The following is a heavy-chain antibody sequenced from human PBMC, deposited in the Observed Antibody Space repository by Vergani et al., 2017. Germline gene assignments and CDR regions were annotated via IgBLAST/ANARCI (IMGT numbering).Heavy chain of an antibody. V-gene: IGHV1-3*01. D-gene: IGHD2-2*01. CDR3: AREMEYQLPDYYYYYMDV. CDR1: GYTFTSYA. J-gene: IGHJ6*03. Sequence: QVQLVQSGAEVKKPGASVKVSCKASGYTFTSYAMHWVRQAPGQRLEWMGWINAGNGNTKYSQKLQGRVTITRDTSASTAYMELSSLRSEDTAVYYCAREMEYQLPDYYYYYMDVWGKGTTVTVSS. CDR2: INAGNGNT.